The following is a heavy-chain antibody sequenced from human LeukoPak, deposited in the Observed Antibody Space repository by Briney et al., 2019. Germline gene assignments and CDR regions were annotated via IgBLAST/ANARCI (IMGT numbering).Heavy chain of an antibody. CDR1: GPSITSSNYY. Sequence: PSETLSLTCTLSGPSITSSNYYWGWIRQPPGKGLEWIGSIYYSGTAYHSPSLKSRVTISVDTSKNQFSLKLSSVTAADTAVYYCARYGFQTNTAGIVGANDAFDIWGQGTMVTVSS. CDR3: ARYGFQTNTAGIVGANDAFDI. D-gene: IGHD1-26*01. V-gene: IGHV4-39*01. J-gene: IGHJ3*02. CDR2: IYYSGTA.